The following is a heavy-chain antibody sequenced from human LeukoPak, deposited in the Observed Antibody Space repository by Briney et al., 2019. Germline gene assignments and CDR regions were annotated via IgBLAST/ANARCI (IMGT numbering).Heavy chain of an antibody. CDR1: GFTFSSYS. D-gene: IGHD1-1*01. CDR3: VRDSSYNWNGRGY. Sequence: AGGSLRLSCAASGFTFSSYSMNWVRQAPGKGLEWVSYISSSSSTIYYADSVKGRFTISRDNAKNSLYLQMNSLRAEDTAVYYCVRDSSYNWNGRGYWGQGTLVTVSS. V-gene: IGHV3-48*04. CDR2: ISSSSSTI. J-gene: IGHJ4*02.